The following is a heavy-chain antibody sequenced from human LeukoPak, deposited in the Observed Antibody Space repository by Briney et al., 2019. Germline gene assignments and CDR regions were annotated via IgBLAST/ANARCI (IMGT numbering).Heavy chain of an antibody. CDR3: ARGVSDQN. CDR2: ISHSGST. V-gene: IGHV4-34*01. J-gene: IGHJ4*02. CDR1: GGSFSGYH. Sequence: SETLSLTCAVYGGSFSGYHWSWIRQSPGKGLEWIGEISHSGSTYYNPSLKSRVTISLDTSKNQFSLKLTSVTAADTAVYYCARGVSDQNWGQGTLSPSPQ.